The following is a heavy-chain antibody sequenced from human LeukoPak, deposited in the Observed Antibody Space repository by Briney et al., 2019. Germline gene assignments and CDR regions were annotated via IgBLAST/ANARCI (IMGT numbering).Heavy chain of an antibody. V-gene: IGHV1-18*01. D-gene: IGHD2-21*02. CDR2: ISAYNGNT. Sequence: ASVKVSCTASGYTYTSYGISWVRQAPGQGLEWMGWISAYNGNTNYAQKLQGRVTMTTETSTSTAYMELRSLRSDDTAVYYCARDTPLVVVTDYFDYWGQGTLVTVSS. CDR3: ARDTPLVVVTDYFDY. J-gene: IGHJ4*02. CDR1: GYTYTSYG.